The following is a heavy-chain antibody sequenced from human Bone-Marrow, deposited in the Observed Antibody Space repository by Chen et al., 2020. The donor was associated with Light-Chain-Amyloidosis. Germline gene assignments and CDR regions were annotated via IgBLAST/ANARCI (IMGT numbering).Heavy chain of an antibody. Sequence: QVQLVQSGAEVKKPGASVKVSCKASGYTFTSYDINWVRQATGQGLEWMGWMNPNSGNTGYAQKFQGRVTMARNTSISTAYMELSSLRSEDTAVYYCARTLGGLYYYYYYMDVWGKGTTVTVSS. CDR2: MNPNSGNT. V-gene: IGHV1-8*01. D-gene: IGHD2-15*01. CDR1: GYTFTSYD. CDR3: ARTLGGLYYYYYYMDV. J-gene: IGHJ6*03.